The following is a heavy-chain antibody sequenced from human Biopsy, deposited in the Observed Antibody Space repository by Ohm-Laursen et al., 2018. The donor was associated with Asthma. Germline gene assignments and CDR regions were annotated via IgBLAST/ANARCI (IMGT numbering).Heavy chain of an antibody. J-gene: IGHJ3*02. CDR2: ISKDASTQ. CDR1: GFSFSNFA. V-gene: IGHV3-30*06. CDR3: VRDGTDDAFDI. Sequence: SSLRLSCAASGFSFSNFAIHWVRQAPGKGLEWVGVISKDASTQDYADSAKGRFTMARDNSKNTLDLQMNSLREEDTAVYYCVRDGTDDAFDIWGQGTVVSVSS.